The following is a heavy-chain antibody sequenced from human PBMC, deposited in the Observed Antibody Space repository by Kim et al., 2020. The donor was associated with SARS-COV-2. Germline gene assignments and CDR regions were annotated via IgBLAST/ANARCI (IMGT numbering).Heavy chain of an antibody. Sequence: GGSLRLSCAASGFTFSSYGMHWVRQAPGKGLEWVAVISYDGSNKYYADSVKGRFTISRDNSKNTLYLQMNSLRAEDTAVYYCAKGVTSITMILNYWGQGTLVTVSS. CDR1: GFTFSSYG. V-gene: IGHV3-30*18. J-gene: IGHJ4*02. CDR3: AKGVTSITMILNY. D-gene: IGHD3-22*01. CDR2: ISYDGSNK.